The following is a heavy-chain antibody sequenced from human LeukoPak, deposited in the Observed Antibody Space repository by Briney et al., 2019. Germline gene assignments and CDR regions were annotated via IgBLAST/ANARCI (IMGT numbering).Heavy chain of an antibody. D-gene: IGHD6-19*01. CDR3: AREDSRGWYGRSGAFDI. V-gene: IGHV1-2*04. J-gene: IGHJ3*02. CDR2: INPNSGGT. Sequence: AAVKVSYKASGYTLTGYYMHWVRQAPAQGLEWMGWINPNSGGTNYAQKFQGWVTMTRDTSISTAYMELSRLRSDDTAVYYCAREDSRGWYGRSGAFDIWGQGTMVTISS. CDR1: GYTLTGYY.